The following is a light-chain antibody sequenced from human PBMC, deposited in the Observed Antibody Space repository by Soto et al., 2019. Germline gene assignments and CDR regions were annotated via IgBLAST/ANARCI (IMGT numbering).Light chain of an antibody. V-gene: IGKV3-15*01. CDR3: QQYTNWPWT. Sequence: ETVMTQSPATLSVSPGERATLSCRATQSVSSKLAWYQRKPGQAPRLLIYDASTRATGVPARFSGSGSGTDFTLTISSLQSEDFAVYYCQQYTNWPWTFGLGTKVEIK. J-gene: IGKJ1*01. CDR1: QSVSSK. CDR2: DAS.